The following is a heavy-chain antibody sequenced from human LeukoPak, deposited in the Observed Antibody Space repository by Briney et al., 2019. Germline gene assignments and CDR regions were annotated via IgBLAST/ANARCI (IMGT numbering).Heavy chain of an antibody. V-gene: IGHV4-61*01. CDR3: ARQDEYDSSGYPSFDY. D-gene: IGHD3-22*01. CDR1: GYSISSGYY. J-gene: IGHJ4*02. CDR2: IYYSGST. Sequence: SETLSLTCTVSGYSISSGYYWGWIRQPPGKGLEWIGYIYYSGSTNYNPSLKSRVTISVDTSKNQFSLKLSSVTAADTAVYYCARQDEYDSSGYPSFDYWGQGTLVTVSS.